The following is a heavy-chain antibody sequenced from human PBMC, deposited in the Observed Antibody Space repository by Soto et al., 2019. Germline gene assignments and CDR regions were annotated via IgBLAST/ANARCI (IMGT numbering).Heavy chain of an antibody. CDR1: GFTFSYLY. J-gene: IGHJ5*02. Sequence: GGSLILSCASSGFTFSYLYMDLVRQAPGKGLEWVGRTRNKANSYTTEYAASVKGRFTISRDDSKNSLYLQMNSLKTEETAVYYCARDGTKFDPWCQGTLVTVSS. CDR2: TRNKANSYTT. V-gene: IGHV3-72*01. CDR3: ARDGTKFDP.